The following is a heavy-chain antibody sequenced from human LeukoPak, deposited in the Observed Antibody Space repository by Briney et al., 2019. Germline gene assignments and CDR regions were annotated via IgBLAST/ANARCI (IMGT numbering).Heavy chain of an antibody. CDR3: ARDSYSYGPGHFDY. D-gene: IGHD5-18*01. J-gene: IGHJ4*02. V-gene: IGHV1-69*06. CDR1: GGTFSSYA. Sequence: SVKVSCKASGGTFSSYAISWVRQAPGQGLEWMGGIIPIFGTANYAQKFQGRVTITADKSTSTAYMELSSLRSEDTAVYYCARDSYSYGPGHFDYWGQGTLVTVSS. CDR2: IIPIFGTA.